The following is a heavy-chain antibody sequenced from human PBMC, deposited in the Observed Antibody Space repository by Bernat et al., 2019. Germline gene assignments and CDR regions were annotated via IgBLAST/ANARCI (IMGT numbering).Heavy chain of an antibody. CDR1: GYTFSKSG. CDR3: AKGTSGAGDFDY. Sequence: QVQLVESGGGVVQAGRSLRLSCAASGYTFSKSGMHLVRQAPGKGLEWVAVIWGDGSKKFYADSVKGRFSISKDDSKNTLYLQMNSLTAEDTAVYYCAKGTSGAGDFDYWGQGALVTVSS. J-gene: IGHJ4*02. D-gene: IGHD3-3*02. CDR2: IWGDGSKK. V-gene: IGHV3-33*06.